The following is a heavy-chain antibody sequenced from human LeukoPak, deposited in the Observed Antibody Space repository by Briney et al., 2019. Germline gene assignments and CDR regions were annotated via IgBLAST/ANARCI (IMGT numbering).Heavy chain of an antibody. Sequence: PGGSLRLSCAASGFTFSNSAMNWVRQAPGKGLEWVSAISGSGGSTFYADSVKGRFTISRDNSKNTLYLQMNSLRAEDTAVYYCAKFRGYSYGPIGYWGQGTLVTVSS. CDR2: ISGSGGST. CDR3: AKFRGYSYGPIGY. V-gene: IGHV3-23*01. J-gene: IGHJ4*02. D-gene: IGHD5-18*01. CDR1: GFTFSNSA.